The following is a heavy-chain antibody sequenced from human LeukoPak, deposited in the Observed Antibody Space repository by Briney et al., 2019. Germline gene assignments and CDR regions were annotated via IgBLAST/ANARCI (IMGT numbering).Heavy chain of an antibody. Sequence: PGGSLRLSCAASGFTVSSNYMSWVRQAPGKGLGWVSVIYSGGSTYYADSVKGRFTISRDNSKNTLYLQMNSLRAEDTAVYYCAFNTAMDYYFDYWGQGTLVTVSS. CDR2: IYSGGST. CDR1: GFTVSSNY. CDR3: AFNTAMDYYFDY. D-gene: IGHD5-18*01. V-gene: IGHV3-66*02. J-gene: IGHJ4*02.